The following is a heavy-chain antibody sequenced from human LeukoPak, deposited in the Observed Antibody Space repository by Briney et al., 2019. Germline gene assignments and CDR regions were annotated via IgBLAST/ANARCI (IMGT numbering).Heavy chain of an antibody. CDR3: ARESSRDGYNFRRFDY. V-gene: IGHV1-69*05. Sequence: SVKVSCKASGGTFSSYAISWVRQAPGQGLEWMGRIIPIFGTANYAQKFQGRVTITTDESTSEAYMELSSLRYEDTAVYYCARESSRDGYNFRRFDYWGQGTLVTVSS. CDR1: GGTFSSYA. J-gene: IGHJ4*02. D-gene: IGHD5-24*01. CDR2: IIPIFGTA.